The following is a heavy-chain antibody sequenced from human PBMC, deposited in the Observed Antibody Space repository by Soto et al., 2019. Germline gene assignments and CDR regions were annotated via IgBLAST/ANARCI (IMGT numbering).Heavy chain of an antibody. D-gene: IGHD1-1*01. CDR1: GSSVSSTSSY. CDR3: ARHLQLTFPPPHNGFGP. CDR2: FYYTRST. V-gene: IGHV4-39*01. Sequence: PSETLSLTCTVSGSSVSSTSSYWAWIRQPPGKGLEWIGSFYYTRSTDYNPSLRSRVTMSVDTSKNHFSLKLSSVTAADTAVYYWARHLQLTFPPPHNGFGPGGQETLVTVPP. J-gene: IGHJ5*02.